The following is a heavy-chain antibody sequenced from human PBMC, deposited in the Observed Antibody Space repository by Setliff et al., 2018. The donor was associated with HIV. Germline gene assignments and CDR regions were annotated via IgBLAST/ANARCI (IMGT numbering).Heavy chain of an antibody. CDR3: ARHNVITYGGLLFDYYYYGLDV. D-gene: IGHD3-16*01. CDR1: GGSINDQY. Sequence: SETLSLTCTVPGGSINDQYFSWIRQPPGRGLEWIGSIDYSESTKYNPSLNSRGTISLDKPKNELSLKLTSVTAADTAVYYCARHNVITYGGLLFDYYYYGLDVWGHGTTVTVSS. CDR2: IDYSEST. V-gene: IGHV4-59*11. J-gene: IGHJ6*02.